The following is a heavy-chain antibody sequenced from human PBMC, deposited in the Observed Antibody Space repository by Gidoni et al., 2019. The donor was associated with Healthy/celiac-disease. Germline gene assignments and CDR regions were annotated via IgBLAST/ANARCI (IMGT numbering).Heavy chain of an antibody. V-gene: IGHV1-18*01. D-gene: IGHD7-27*01. CDR2: ISAYNGNT. CDR3: SRIDRNWGSVYYYYGMDV. J-gene: IGHJ6*02. Sequence: QVQLVQSGAEVKKPGASVKVSCKASGYTFTSYGISWVRQAPGQGLEWMGWISAYNGNTNYAQKLQGRVTITTDTSTSTAYMELRSLRSDDTAVYYCSRIDRNWGSVYYYYGMDVWGQGTTVTVSS. CDR1: GYTFTSYG.